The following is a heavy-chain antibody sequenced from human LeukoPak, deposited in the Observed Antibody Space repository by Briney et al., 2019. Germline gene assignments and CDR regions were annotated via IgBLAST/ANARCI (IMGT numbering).Heavy chain of an antibody. Sequence: GGSLRLSCAASGFTFSDYYMSWIRQAPGKGLEWLSYISTSGTTIYYADSVKGRFTISRDNAKNSLYLQMNSLRAEDTAVYYCAKDRFTFGKIYLDYWGQGTLVTVSS. J-gene: IGHJ4*02. CDR1: GFTFSDYY. CDR3: AKDRFTFGKIYLDY. D-gene: IGHD3-16*01. V-gene: IGHV3-11*04. CDR2: ISTSGTTI.